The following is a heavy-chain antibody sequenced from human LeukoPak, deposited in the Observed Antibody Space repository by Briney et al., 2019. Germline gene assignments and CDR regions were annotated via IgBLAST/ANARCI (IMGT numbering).Heavy chain of an antibody. CDR3: ARRTTVTPNWFDP. CDR1: GGPISTYQ. Sequence: SETLSLTCTVSGGPISTYQWSWIRQPPGKGLEWIGYIYYTGSTNYNPSLRSRVTISLDASKNQFSLRVNSVTAADTAVYYCARRTTVTPNWFDPWGQGTLVTVSS. J-gene: IGHJ5*02. V-gene: IGHV4-59*08. CDR2: IYYTGST. D-gene: IGHD4-17*01.